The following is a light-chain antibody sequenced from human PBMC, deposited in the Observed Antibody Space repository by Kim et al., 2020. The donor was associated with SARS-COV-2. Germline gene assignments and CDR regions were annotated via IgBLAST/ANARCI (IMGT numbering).Light chain of an antibody. CDR2: DVN. CDR1: SSDVGSYNY. V-gene: IGLV2-14*03. J-gene: IGLJ1*01. CDR3: SSFTSSDTYV. Sequence: GQSNTISCTGTSSDVGSYNYVSWYQQHPDKTPKVMIYDVNNRPSGVSNRFSGSKSGNTASLTISGLQAEDEADYYCSSFTSSDTYVFGTGTKVTVL.